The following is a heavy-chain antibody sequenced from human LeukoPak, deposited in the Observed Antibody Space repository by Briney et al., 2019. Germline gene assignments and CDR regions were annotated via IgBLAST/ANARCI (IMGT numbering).Heavy chain of an antibody. J-gene: IGHJ4*02. CDR2: IYYSGST. D-gene: IGHD3-9*01. CDR3: ARSGYYDILTGYYYFDY. V-gene: IGHV4-31*03. Sequence: SQTLSLTCTVSGGSISSGGYYWSWLRQHPGRGLEWIGYIYYSGSTYYNPSLKSRVTISVDTSKNQFSLKLSSVTAADTAVYYCARSGYYDILTGYYYFDYWGQGTLVTVSS. CDR1: GGSISSGGYY.